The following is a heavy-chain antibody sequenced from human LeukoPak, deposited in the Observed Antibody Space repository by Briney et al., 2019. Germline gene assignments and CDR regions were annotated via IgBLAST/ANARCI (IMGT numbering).Heavy chain of an antibody. V-gene: IGHV1-18*01. CDR2: ISAYNGNT. J-gene: IGHJ6*02. D-gene: IGHD1-7*01. CDR1: GYTFTSYG. CDR3: ARDELELPYGDYYYGMDV. Sequence: GASVKVSCKASGYTFTSYGISWVRQAPGQGLEWMGWISAYNGNTNYAQKLQGRVTMTPDTSTSTAYMELRSLRSDDTAVYYCARDELELPYGDYYYGMDVWGQGTTVTVSS.